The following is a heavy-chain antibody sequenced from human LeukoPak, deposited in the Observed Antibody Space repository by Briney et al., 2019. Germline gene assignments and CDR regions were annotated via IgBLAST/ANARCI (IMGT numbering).Heavy chain of an antibody. CDR3: ARDGEITIFGVVTPNWFDP. D-gene: IGHD3-3*01. Sequence: SVKVSCKASGGTFSSYAISWVRQAPGQGLEWMGGITPIFGTANYAQKFQGRVTITTDESTSTAYMELSSLRSEDTAVYYCARDGEITIFGVVTPNWFDPWGQGTLDTVSS. CDR2: ITPIFGTA. CDR1: GGTFSSYA. J-gene: IGHJ5*02. V-gene: IGHV1-69*05.